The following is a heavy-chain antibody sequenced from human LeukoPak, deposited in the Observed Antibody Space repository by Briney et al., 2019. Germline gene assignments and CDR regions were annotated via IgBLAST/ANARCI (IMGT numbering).Heavy chain of an antibody. D-gene: IGHD1-26*01. CDR1: GGTFSSYA. J-gene: IGHJ4*02. CDR3: ARDRGGGATTMDY. V-gene: IGHV1-69*05. Sequence: SVKVSCKASGGTFSSYAISWVRRAPGQGLEWMGGIIPIFGTANYAQKFQGRVTITTDESTSTAYMELSSLRSEDTAVYYCARDRGGGATTMDYWGQGTLVTVSS. CDR2: IIPIFGTA.